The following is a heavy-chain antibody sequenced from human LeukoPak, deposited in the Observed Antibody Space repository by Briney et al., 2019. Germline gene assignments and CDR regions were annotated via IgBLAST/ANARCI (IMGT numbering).Heavy chain of an antibody. CDR3: VSPRGFSYGYFDC. J-gene: IGHJ4*02. CDR1: GGSISSYY. V-gene: IGHV4-59*08. Sequence: SETLSLTCTVSGGSISSYYWSWIRQPPGKGLEWIGYIYYSGSTNYNPSLKSRVTISVDTSKNQFSLTLGSVSATDTAVYYCVSPRGFSYGYFDCWGQGTLVTVSS. CDR2: IYYSGST. D-gene: IGHD5-18*01.